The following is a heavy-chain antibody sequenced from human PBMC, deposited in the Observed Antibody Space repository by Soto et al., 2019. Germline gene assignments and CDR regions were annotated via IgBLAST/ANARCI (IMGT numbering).Heavy chain of an antibody. V-gene: IGHV4-31*03. CDR3: ARSVFP. CDR1: GGSISSGCYY. J-gene: IGHJ5*02. Sequence: QVQLQQSGPGLVKPSQTLSLTCTVSGGSISSGCYYWNWIRQHPGKGLEWIGYIYYSGNTYYNPSHTSRVSISVDPSKNQFSLKLNSVTAADTAVYYCARSVFPWGQGTRVTVSS. CDR2: IYYSGNT.